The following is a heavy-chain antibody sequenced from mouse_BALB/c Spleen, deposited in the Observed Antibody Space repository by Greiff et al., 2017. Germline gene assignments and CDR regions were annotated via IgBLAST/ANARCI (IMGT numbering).Heavy chain of an antibody. CDR3: ASGYGNLYAMDY. V-gene: IGHV3-2*02. J-gene: IGHJ4*01. CDR1: GYSITSDYA. D-gene: IGHD2-1*01. CDR2: ISYSGST. Sequence: VQLQQSGPGLVKPSQSLSLTCTVTGYSITSDYAWNWIRQFPGNKLEWMGYISYSGSTSYNPSLKSRISITRDTSKNQFFLQLNSVTTEDTATYYCASGYGNLYAMDYWGQGTSVTVSS.